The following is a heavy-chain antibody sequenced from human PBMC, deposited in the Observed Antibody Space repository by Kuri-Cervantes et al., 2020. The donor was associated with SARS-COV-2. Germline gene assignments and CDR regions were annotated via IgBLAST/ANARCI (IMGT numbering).Heavy chain of an antibody. CDR2: ISGSGGSI. CDR3: AKEGFFCGSWRHFDY. J-gene: IGHJ4*02. V-gene: IGHV3-23*01. Sequence: GGSLRLSCAASGFTFSSYAMSWVRQAPGKGLEWVSSISGSGGSIYYADSVKGRFTISRDNSKNTLYLQMNSLRAEDTAVYYCAKEGFFCGSWRHFDYWGQGTLVTVSS. D-gene: IGHD3-10*01. CDR1: GFTFSSYA.